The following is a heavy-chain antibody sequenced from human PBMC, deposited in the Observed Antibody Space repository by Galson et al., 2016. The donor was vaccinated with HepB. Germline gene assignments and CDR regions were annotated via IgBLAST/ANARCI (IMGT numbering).Heavy chain of an antibody. CDR3: ARNLYSGADYSVDY. CDR1: GFTFSTYS. V-gene: IGHV3-21*01. J-gene: IGHJ4*02. CDR2: ISGNSNYV. Sequence: SLRLSCAASGFTFSTYSMNWVRQAPGKGLEWVSSISGNSNYVYHADSVKGRFTISRDNAKNSLYLQMDSLRAEDTALYYCARNLYSGADYSVDYWGQGTLVTVSS. D-gene: IGHD4-11*01.